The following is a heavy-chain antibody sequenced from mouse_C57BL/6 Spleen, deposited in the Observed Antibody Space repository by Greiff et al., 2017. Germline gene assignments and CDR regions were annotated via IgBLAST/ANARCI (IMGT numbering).Heavy chain of an antibody. CDR1: GYTFTSYW. CDR3: ARGGVTRYFDY. V-gene: IGHV1-61*01. J-gene: IGHJ2*01. CDR2: IYPSDSET. Sequence: VQLQQPGAELVRPGSSVKLSCKASGYTFTSYWMDWVKQRPGQGLEWIGNIYPSDSETHYNQKFKDKATLTVDKSSSTAYMQLSSLTSEDSAVYYCARGGVTRYFDYWGQGTTLTVSS. D-gene: IGHD2-5*01.